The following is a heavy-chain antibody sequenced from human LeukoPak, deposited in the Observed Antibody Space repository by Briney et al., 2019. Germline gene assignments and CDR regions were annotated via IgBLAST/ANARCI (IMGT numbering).Heavy chain of an antibody. D-gene: IGHD2-2*01. J-gene: IGHJ6*03. V-gene: IGHV4-4*09. CDR1: GGSIISYY. CDR3: ARHFEQKEYQLLQGYYYYCYMDV. CDR2: IYTSGST. Sequence: PSQTPSLTCTVAGGSIISYYWSSIRQPPGKGLEWIGYIYTSGSTNYNPSLKSRVTISVDTSKNQFSLKLSSVTAADTAVYYCARHFEQKEYQLLQGYYYYCYMDVWGKGTTVTVSS.